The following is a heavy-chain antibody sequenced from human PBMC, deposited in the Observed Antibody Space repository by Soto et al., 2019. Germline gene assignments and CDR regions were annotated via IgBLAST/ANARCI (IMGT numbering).Heavy chain of an antibody. CDR2: MNPNSGNT. D-gene: IGHD1-1*01. CDR1: GYTFTSYG. J-gene: IGHJ4*02. CDR3: AREKGLNWTDDF. V-gene: IGHV1-8*01. Sequence: ASVKVSCKASGYTFTSYGINWVRQATGQGLEWMGWMNPNSGNTGYAQKFQGRVTMTRNTSISTAYMELSSLRSEDTAVYYCAREKGLNWTDDFWGQRTLVTGSS.